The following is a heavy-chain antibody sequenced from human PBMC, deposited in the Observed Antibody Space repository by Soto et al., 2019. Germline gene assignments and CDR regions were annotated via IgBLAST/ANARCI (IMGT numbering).Heavy chain of an antibody. V-gene: IGHV4-34*01. D-gene: IGHD3-22*01. J-gene: IGHJ4*02. Sequence: SETLSLTCAVYGGSFSGYLWTWIRQPPGKGLEWIAEINHSGNTNYSPSLKSRVTVSVDTSKNQFSLKLRSMTAADTAVYYCARGISMILAVQGDAPDKCYFDSWGQGTLVTVSS. CDR3: ARGISMILAVQGDAPDKCYFDS. CDR1: GGSFSGYL. CDR2: INHSGNT.